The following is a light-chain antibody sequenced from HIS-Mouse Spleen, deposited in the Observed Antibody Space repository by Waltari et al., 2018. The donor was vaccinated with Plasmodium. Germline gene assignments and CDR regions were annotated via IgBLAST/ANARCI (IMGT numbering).Light chain of an antibody. V-gene: IGLV3-10*01. J-gene: IGLJ3*02. CDR2: EDR. CDR3: YSTDSSGNHRV. CDR1: ALPKKY. Sequence: SYELTQPPSVSVSPGQTAMITCSGDALPKKYALLYQPKLGQAPVLVIYEDRKRPAGIPERFSGSSSGTMATLTISGAQVEDEADYYCYSTDSSGNHRVFGGGTKLTVL.